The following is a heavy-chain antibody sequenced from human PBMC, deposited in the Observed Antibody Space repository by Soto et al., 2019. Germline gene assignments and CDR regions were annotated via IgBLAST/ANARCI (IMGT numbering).Heavy chain of an antibody. CDR1: GFTFSGYA. J-gene: IGHJ6*02. CDR3: ARGDREDIAVVVGVRPGEYGVDV. CDR2: IPYDGSNQ. D-gene: IGHD2-15*01. V-gene: IGHV3-30-3*01. Sequence: GGSLRLSCTASGFTFSGYAMHWVRQAPGKGLEGGAVIPYDGSNQFYTDYVKGRSTISRDNSKNTLYLQINRLRYDDTAVYYCARGDREDIAVVVGVRPGEYGVDVWGQGTTVTVSS.